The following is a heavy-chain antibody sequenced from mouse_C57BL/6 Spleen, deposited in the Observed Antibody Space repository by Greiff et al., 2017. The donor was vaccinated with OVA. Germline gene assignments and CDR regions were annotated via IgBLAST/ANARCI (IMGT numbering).Heavy chain of an antibody. CDR1: GFSLTSYG. D-gene: IGHD2-4*01. V-gene: IGHV2-5*01. Sequence: VKLMESGPGLVQPSQSLSITCTVSGFSLTSYGVHWVRQSPGKGLEWLGVIWRGGSTDYNAAFMSRLSITKDNSKSQVFFKMNSLQADDTAIYYCAKSGYDYDGFAYWGQGTLVTVSA. CDR2: IWRGGST. J-gene: IGHJ3*01. CDR3: AKSGYDYDGFAY.